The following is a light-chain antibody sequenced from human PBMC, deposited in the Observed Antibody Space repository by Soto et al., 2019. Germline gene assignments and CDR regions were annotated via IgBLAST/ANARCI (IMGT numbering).Light chain of an antibody. V-gene: IGKV3-20*01. J-gene: IGKJ1*01. CDR3: QQYDSSPRT. Sequence: EIVLTQSPGTLSMSPGERATLSCRASQSLSCSSLAWYQQKPGQAPRLLISGASSRAADIPDRFSGSGSGTDFTLTINRLEPEDFAVYYCQQYDSSPRTFGQGTRWIS. CDR2: GAS. CDR1: QSLSCSS.